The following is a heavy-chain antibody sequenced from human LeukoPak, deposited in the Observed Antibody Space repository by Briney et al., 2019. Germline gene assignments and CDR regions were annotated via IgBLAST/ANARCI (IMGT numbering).Heavy chain of an antibody. Sequence: GGSLRLSCAASGFTFSTYWMHWVRQAPGKGLVWVSCINSDGSSPSYADSVKGRFTISRDNAKNSLYLQMNSLRAEDTAVYYCARDHQRLTFFDYWGQGTLVTVSP. CDR3: ARDHQRLTFFDY. CDR1: GFTFSTYW. V-gene: IGHV3-74*01. CDR2: INSDGSSP. D-gene: IGHD6-19*01. J-gene: IGHJ4*02.